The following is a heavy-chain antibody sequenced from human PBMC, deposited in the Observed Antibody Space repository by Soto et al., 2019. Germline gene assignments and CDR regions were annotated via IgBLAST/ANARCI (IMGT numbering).Heavy chain of an antibody. CDR1: GGSISSGDYY. V-gene: IGHV4-30-4*01. J-gene: IGHJ4*02. CDR2: IYYSEST. Sequence: QVQLQESGPGLVKPSQTLSLTCTVSGGSISSGDYYWSWIRQPPGKGLEWIGYIYYSESTYYNPSLKSRVTQAVDTSKNLFSLKQSSVTAEDTAVYYCATAGITGTPDYRGQGTLVTVSS. CDR3: ATAGITGTPDY. D-gene: IGHD1-7*01.